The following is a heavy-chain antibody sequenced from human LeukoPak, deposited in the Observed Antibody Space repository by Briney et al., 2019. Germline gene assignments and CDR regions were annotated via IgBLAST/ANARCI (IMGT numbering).Heavy chain of an antibody. D-gene: IGHD4-23*01. J-gene: IGHJ4*02. V-gene: IGHV1-8*01. CDR1: GYTFRDYE. CDR2: IHANSGKA. CDR3: ARGHYGGNRYFDN. Sequence: ASVGVSCKTSGYTFRDYEINWVRQAPGLGLEWVAWIHANSGKAGSAQKFQGRVTLTRDTSTETAFMELSGLTSDDSATYFCARGHYGGNRYFDNWGQGTLVTVSS.